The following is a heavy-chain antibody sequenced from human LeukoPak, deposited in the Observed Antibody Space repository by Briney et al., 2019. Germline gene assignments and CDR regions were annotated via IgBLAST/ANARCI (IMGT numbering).Heavy chain of an antibody. J-gene: IGHJ4*02. D-gene: IGHD5-12*01. CDR3: ARDGMGSGYDFDY. CDR1: GFTFNAYT. CDR2: ISSSSSST. V-gene: IGHV3-21*01. Sequence: TGGSLRLSCAASGFTFNAYTMNWVRQAPGKGLEWVSSISSSSSSTYHADSVKGRFTISRDNAKNSLYLQMNSLRVEDTAVYYCARDGMGSGYDFDYWGQGTLVTVSS.